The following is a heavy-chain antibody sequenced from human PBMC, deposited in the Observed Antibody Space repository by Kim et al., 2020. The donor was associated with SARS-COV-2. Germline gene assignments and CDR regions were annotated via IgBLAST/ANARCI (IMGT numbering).Heavy chain of an antibody. Sequence: SETLSLTCAVYGGSFSGYYWSWIRQPPGKGLEWIGEINHSGSTNYNPSLKSRVTISVDTSKNQFSLKLSSVTAADTAVYYCARGSSRHNWFDPWGQGTLV. V-gene: IGHV4-34*01. CDR3: ARGSSRHNWFDP. CDR2: INHSGST. CDR1: GGSFSGYY. D-gene: IGHD6-6*01. J-gene: IGHJ5*02.